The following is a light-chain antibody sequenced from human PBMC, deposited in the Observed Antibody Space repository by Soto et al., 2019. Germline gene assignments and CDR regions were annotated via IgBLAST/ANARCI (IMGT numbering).Light chain of an antibody. J-gene: IGLJ2*01. V-gene: IGLV2-14*03. Sequence: QSALTHPASVSGSPGQSIPISCTGTSSDVGAYNYVSWYQQHPGKAPKLVIYDVSNRPSGVSNRFSGSKSGNTASLTISGLQAEDEADYHCSSYGGSSAPVIFGGGTKVAVL. CDR3: SSYGGSSAPVI. CDR1: SSDVGAYNY. CDR2: DVS.